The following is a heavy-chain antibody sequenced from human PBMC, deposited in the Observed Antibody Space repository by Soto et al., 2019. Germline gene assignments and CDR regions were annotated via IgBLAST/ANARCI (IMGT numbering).Heavy chain of an antibody. Sequence: PGGSLRLSCAASGFTFSNYGMHWVRQAPGKGLEPVAVIWYDGSNKYYADSVKGRFTISRDNSKNTMYLQVNSLRAEDTAVYYCARDYSRYYGMDVWGQGTTVTVSS. J-gene: IGHJ6*02. D-gene: IGHD2-15*01. V-gene: IGHV3-33*01. CDR1: GFTFSNYG. CDR3: ARDYSRYYGMDV. CDR2: IWYDGSNK.